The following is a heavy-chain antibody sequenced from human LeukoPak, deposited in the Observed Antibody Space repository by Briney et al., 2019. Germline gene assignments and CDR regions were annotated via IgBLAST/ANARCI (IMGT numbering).Heavy chain of an antibody. D-gene: IGHD6-19*01. Sequence: SETLSLTCAVYGGSFSGYYWSWIRQPPGKGLEWIGEINHSGSTNYNPSLKSRVTISVDTSKNQFSLKLSSVTAADTAVYYCARLDEQWLPNYWGQGTLVTVSS. CDR1: GGSFSGYY. J-gene: IGHJ4*02. CDR3: ARLDEQWLPNY. V-gene: IGHV4-34*01. CDR2: INHSGST.